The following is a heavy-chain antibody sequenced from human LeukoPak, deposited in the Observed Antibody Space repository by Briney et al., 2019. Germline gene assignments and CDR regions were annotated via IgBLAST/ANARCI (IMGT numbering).Heavy chain of an antibody. J-gene: IGHJ4*02. CDR1: GFTVSSNY. Sequence: PGGSLRLSCAASGFTVSSNYMSWVRQAPGKGLEWVSVIYSGGSTYYADSVKGRFTISRDNSKNTLYLQMNSLRAEDTAVYYCAKESGYFDWLSFDYWGQGTLVTVSS. CDR2: IYSGGST. D-gene: IGHD3-9*01. CDR3: AKESGYFDWLSFDY. V-gene: IGHV3-53*05.